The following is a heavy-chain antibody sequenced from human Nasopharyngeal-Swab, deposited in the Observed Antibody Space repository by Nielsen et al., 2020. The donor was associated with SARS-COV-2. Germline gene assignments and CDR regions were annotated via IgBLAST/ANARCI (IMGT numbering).Heavy chain of an antibody. CDR2: ISAYNGNT. V-gene: IGHV1-18*01. CDR3: ASNSLYCSSTSCYHDAFDI. Sequence: GAANACGRASGYTYTRYGISLARPAPGQGLAGSRWISAYNGNTNYAQKLQGRVTMTTDTSTRTAYMELMSLRSHDTAVYSCASNSLYCSSTSCYHDAFDIWGQGTMVTVSS. J-gene: IGHJ3*02. CDR1: GYTYTRYG. D-gene: IGHD2-2*01.